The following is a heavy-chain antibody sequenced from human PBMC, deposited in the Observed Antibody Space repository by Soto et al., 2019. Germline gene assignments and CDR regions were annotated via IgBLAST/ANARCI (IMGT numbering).Heavy chain of an antibody. CDR1: GFSLTTRGVG. V-gene: IGHV2-5*02. CDR2: IYWDDDK. J-gene: IGHJ5*02. D-gene: IGHD3-16*01. CDR3: AHIPNYYQYDWFDP. Sequence: QITLKESGPTLVKPTQTLTLTCTFSGFSLTTRGVGVGWIRQPPGKALECLALIYWDDDKRYSPSLQSRLSLTKATSKNQVVLTMHHVDPVDTATYYCAHIPNYYQYDWFDPWGQGTLVSVSS.